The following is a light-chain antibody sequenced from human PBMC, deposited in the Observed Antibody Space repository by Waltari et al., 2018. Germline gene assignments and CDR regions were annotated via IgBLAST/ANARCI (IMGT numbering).Light chain of an antibody. CDR1: GLRTFY. V-gene: IGLV3-19*01. J-gene: IGLJ1*01. CDR2: DEN. Sequence: SSEMTQEPAVSVALGQTVRITCQGGGLRTFYANWYQQKPGQAPLLVIYDENNRPSGIPDGFSGSRSGNTASLTISGAQAEDEADYYCNTRDISGDHLVFGSGTKVTVL. CDR3: NTRDISGDHLV.